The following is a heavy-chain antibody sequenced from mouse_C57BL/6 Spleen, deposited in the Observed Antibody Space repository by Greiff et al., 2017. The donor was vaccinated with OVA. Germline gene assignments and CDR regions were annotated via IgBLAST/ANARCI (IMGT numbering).Heavy chain of an antibody. Sequence: VQLQQPGAELVKPGASVKVSCKASGYTFTSYWMHWVKQRPGQGLEWIGRIHPSDSDPNYNQKFKGKATLTVDKSSSTAYMQISSLTSEDSAVYYCAIGDYYDYGGFAYWGQGTLVTVSA. CDR2: IHPSDSDP. V-gene: IGHV1-74*01. CDR1: GYTFTSYW. J-gene: IGHJ3*01. D-gene: IGHD2-4*01. CDR3: AIGDYYDYGGFAY.